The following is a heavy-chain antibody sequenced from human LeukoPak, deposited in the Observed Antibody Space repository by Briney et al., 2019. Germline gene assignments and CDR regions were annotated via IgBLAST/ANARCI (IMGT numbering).Heavy chain of an antibody. Sequence: GASVKVSCKASGYTFSSYGISWVRQAPGQGPEWMGWISAYNGDTNYAQRLQGRVTMTTDTSTSTAYMELRSLRSDDTAVYYCAREVVVPAAPPRDPHCGGDCYSLVLDYWGQGTLVTVSS. CDR2: ISAYNGDT. CDR3: AREVVVPAAPPRDPHCGGDCYSLVLDY. V-gene: IGHV1-18*01. D-gene: IGHD2-21*02. J-gene: IGHJ4*02. CDR1: GYTFSSYG.